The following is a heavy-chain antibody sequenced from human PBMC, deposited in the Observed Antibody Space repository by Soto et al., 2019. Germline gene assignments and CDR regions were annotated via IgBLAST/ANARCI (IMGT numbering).Heavy chain of an antibody. CDR1: GFTFSTSG. CDR2: IWSDGSNS. CDR3: ARDKGGDAFDI. D-gene: IGHD3-16*01. Sequence: QVQLVESGGGVVQPGRSLRLSCAASGFTFSTSGMHWVRQAPGKGLEWVAVIWSDGSNSYYADSVKGRFTISKDNYKNKLYLHMVSLRAADTAGYFCARDKGGDAFDIWGQGTMVTVS. V-gene: IGHV3-33*01. J-gene: IGHJ3*02.